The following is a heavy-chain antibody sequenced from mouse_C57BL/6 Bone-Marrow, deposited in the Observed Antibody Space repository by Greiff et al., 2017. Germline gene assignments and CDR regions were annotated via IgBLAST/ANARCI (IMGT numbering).Heavy chain of an antibody. CDR3: TRPDYGSFFAY. Sequence: LVESGAELVRPGASVTLSCKASGYTFTDYEMHWVKQTPVHGLEWIGAIDPETGGTAYNQKFKGKAILTADKSSSTAYMELRSLTSEDSAVYYWTRPDYGSFFAYWGQGTLVTVSA. CDR2: IDPETGGT. J-gene: IGHJ3*01. V-gene: IGHV1-15*01. D-gene: IGHD1-1*01. CDR1: GYTFTDYE.